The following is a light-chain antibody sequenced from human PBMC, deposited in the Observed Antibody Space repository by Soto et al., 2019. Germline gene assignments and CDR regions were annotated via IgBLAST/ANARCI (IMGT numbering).Light chain of an antibody. CDR3: QQSYGTLLT. CDR1: QSISSY. V-gene: IGKV1-39*01. Sequence: DIQMTQSPSSLSASVGDRVTITCRASQSISSYLNWYQQKPGKAPKLLIYAAFSLQSGVPSRFSGSGSGTDFTLTISSLQPEDFATYYCQQSYGTLLTFGGGTTVEIK. J-gene: IGKJ4*01. CDR2: AAF.